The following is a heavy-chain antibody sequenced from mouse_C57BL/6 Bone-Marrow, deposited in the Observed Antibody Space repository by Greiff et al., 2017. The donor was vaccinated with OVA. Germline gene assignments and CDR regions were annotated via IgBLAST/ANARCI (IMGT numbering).Heavy chain of an antibody. V-gene: IGHV10-1*01. CDR2: IRSKSNNYAT. Sequence: EVKLVESGGGLVQPKGSLKLSCAASGFSFNTYAMNWVRQAPGKGLEWVARIRSKSNNYATYYADSVKDRFTISRDDSESMLYLQMNNLKTEDTAMYYCVSLYSKAAYWGQGTLVTVSA. CDR1: GFSFNTYA. D-gene: IGHD2-5*01. J-gene: IGHJ3*01. CDR3: VSLYSKAAY.